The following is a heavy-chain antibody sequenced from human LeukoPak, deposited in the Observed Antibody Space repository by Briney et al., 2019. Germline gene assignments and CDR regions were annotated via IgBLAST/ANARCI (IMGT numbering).Heavy chain of an antibody. D-gene: IGHD1-26*01. V-gene: IGHV1-24*01. CDR3: ATRQSGSYYGPMRGLDY. CDR1: GYTLTELS. CDR2: FDPEDGET. J-gene: IGHJ4*02. Sequence: ASVKVSCKVSGYTLTELSMHWVRQAPGKGLEWMGGFDPEDGETIYAQKFQGRVTMTEDTSTDTAYMELSSLRSEDTAVYYCATRQSGSYYGPMRGLDYWGQGTLVTASS.